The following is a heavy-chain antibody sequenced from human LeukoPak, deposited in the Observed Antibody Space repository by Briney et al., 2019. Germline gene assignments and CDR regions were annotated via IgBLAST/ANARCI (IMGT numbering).Heavy chain of an antibody. CDR2: INPNSGGT. V-gene: IGHV1-2*02. D-gene: IGHD7-27*01. J-gene: IGHJ4*02. Sequence: GASVKVSCKASGYTFTSYAMNWVRQAPGQGLEWMGWINPNSGGTNYAQKFQGRVTMTRDTSISTAYMELSRLRSDDTAVYYCARLLRWGWYYFDYWGQGTLVTVSS. CDR1: GYTFTSYA. CDR3: ARLLRWGWYYFDY.